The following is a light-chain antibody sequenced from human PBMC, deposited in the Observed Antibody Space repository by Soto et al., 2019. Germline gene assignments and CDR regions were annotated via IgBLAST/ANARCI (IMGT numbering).Light chain of an antibody. CDR2: GNS. J-gene: IGLJ2*01. V-gene: IGLV1-40*01. CDR1: SSNFGAGYD. Sequence: QSVLTQPPSVSGAPGQRVPISCTGSSSNFGAGYDVHWYQQLPGTAAKLRIYGNSNRPSGVPDRFSGSKSGTSASLAITGLQAEDEADYYCQSYDSSRSGWVFGGGTQLTVL. CDR3: QSYDSSRSGWV.